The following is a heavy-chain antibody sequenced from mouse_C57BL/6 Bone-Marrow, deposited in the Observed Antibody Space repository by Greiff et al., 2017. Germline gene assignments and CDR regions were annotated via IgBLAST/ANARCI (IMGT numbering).Heavy chain of an antibody. Sequence: QVQLQQPGAELVKPGASVKMSCKASGYTFTSYCITWVKQRPGQGLEWIGDIYPGSGSTNYNEKFKSKATLTVDTSSSTAYMQLSSLTSEDSAVYYGAREGAYVYDLDYWGQGTSVTVSS. D-gene: IGHD6-5*01. CDR2: IYPGSGST. V-gene: IGHV1-55*01. CDR3: AREGAYVYDLDY. J-gene: IGHJ4*01. CDR1: GYTFTSYC.